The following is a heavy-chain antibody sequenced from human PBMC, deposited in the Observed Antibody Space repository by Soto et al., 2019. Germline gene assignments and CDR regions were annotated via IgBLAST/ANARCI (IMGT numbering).Heavy chain of an antibody. J-gene: IGHJ4*02. CDR2: IFWDDDK. CDR3: AHSPPYDILTGSLIYFDY. Sequence: QITLKESGPTLVKPTQTLTLTCTFSGFSLSTSGVGVGWIRQPPGKALEWLALIFWDDDKRYSPSLKNRLTITKDTSKNQVVLTMTNMDPVDTATYYCAHSPPYDILTGSLIYFDYWGQGTLVTVSS. V-gene: IGHV2-5*02. CDR1: GFSLSTSGVG. D-gene: IGHD3-9*01.